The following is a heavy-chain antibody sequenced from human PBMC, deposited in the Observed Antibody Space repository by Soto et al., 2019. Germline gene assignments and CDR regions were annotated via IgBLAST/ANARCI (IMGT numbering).Heavy chain of an antibody. CDR3: ARGGYYDILTGYYGRRNRFDP. Sequence: EVQLVESGGGLVKPGGSLRLSCAASGFTFSSYSMNWVRQAPGKGLEWVSSISSSSSYIYYADSVKGRFTISRDNAKNSLYLQMNSLRAEDTAVYYCARGGYYDILTGYYGRRNRFDPWGQGTLVTVSS. CDR2: ISSSSSYI. D-gene: IGHD3-9*01. V-gene: IGHV3-21*01. CDR1: GFTFSSYS. J-gene: IGHJ5*02.